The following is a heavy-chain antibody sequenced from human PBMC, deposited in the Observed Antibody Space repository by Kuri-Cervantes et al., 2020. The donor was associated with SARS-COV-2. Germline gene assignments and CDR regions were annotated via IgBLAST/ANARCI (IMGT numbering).Heavy chain of an antibody. V-gene: IGHV3-30-3*01. Sequence: LSLTCAASGFTFSSYAMHWVRQAPGKGLEWVAVISYDGSNKYYADSVEGRFTISRDSANNSLSLQMNSLRAEDTAVYYCARFTYSSSNEGIYHYYGMDVWGQGTTVTVSS. CDR3: ARFTYSSSNEGIYHYYGMDV. CDR2: ISYDGSNK. J-gene: IGHJ6*02. D-gene: IGHD6-6*01. CDR1: GFTFSSYA.